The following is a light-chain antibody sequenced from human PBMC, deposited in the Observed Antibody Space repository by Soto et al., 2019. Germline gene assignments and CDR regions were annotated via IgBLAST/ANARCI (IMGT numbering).Light chain of an antibody. CDR3: QQLKAYPFT. J-gene: IGKJ3*01. Sequence: DIQLTQSPSFLSASVGDRVTITCRASQGISSYLAWHQQKPGKAPELLIYGASTLGDGVPSRFSGSGSGTEFILTISSLQPEDFATYYCQQLKAYPFTFGPGTKVDI. CDR1: QGISSY. V-gene: IGKV1-9*01. CDR2: GAS.